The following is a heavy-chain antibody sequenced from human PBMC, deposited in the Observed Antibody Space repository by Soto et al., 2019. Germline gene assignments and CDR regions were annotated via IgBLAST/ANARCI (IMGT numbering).Heavy chain of an antibody. CDR2: MNPNSGNI. J-gene: IGHJ4*02. CDR1: GYTFTSKD. Sequence: QVQLVQSGAEVKKPGASVKVSCKASGYTFTSKDINWVRQATGQWLEWVGWMNPNSGNIGYAQKFQGRITMTRDISISTAYMELSSLRSEDTAVYYCATCSGVSCYADYWGQGTLVTVSS. D-gene: IGHD2-2*01. V-gene: IGHV1-8*01. CDR3: ATCSGVSCYADY.